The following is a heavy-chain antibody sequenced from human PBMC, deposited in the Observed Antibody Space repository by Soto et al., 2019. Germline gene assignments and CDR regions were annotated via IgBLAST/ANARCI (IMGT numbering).Heavy chain of an antibody. Sequence: ASVKVSCKPSGYTFTNYYVHWVRQAPGQGLEWMGIINPSGVGTSYAQKFQGRVTMTRDTSTSTVYMELSSLRSEDTAVYYCARESIFGVVIIVERWYYFDYWGQGTLVTVSS. CDR2: INPSGVGT. V-gene: IGHV1-46*01. D-gene: IGHD3-3*01. CDR1: GYTFTNYY. J-gene: IGHJ4*02. CDR3: ARESIFGVVIIVERWYYFDY.